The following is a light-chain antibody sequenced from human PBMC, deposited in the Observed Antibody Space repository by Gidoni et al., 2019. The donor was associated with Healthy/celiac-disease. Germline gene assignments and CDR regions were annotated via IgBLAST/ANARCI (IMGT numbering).Light chain of an antibody. CDR3: QQLNSYPLLT. V-gene: IGKV1-9*01. Sequence: DIQLTQYPSFLSASVGDRVTITCRATQGISSYLAWYQQKPGNAPKLLIYAASTLQSGVPSRFSGSGSGTDFTLTISSLQPEDFATYYCQQLNSYPLLTFGGGTKVEIK. CDR2: AAS. CDR1: QGISSY. J-gene: IGKJ4*01.